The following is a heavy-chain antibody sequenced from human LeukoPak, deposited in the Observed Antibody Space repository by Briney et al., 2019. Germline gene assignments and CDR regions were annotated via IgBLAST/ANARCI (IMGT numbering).Heavy chain of an antibody. Sequence: PETLSLTCALYGGSFSGYYWSWIRQPPGKRLEWIGDVNHSGSTNYTPSLKSRVSISVDTSKNQFSLKLSSVTAADTAVYHCARVLSIVVVPGATFWFDPWGQGTLVTVSS. CDR3: ARVLSIVVVPGATFWFDP. CDR2: VNHSGST. CDR1: GGSFSGYY. V-gene: IGHV4-34*01. J-gene: IGHJ5*02. D-gene: IGHD2-2*01.